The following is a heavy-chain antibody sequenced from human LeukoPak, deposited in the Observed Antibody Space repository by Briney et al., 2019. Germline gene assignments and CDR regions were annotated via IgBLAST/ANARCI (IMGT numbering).Heavy chain of an antibody. D-gene: IGHD4-17*01. V-gene: IGHV4-59*01. J-gene: IGHJ6*02. Sequence: PSETLSLTCTVSGGSISSYYWSWIRQPPGKGLEWIGYIYYSGSTNYDPSLKSRVTISVDTSKNQFSLKLSSVTAADTAVYYCARDEGATVTTRGMDVWGQGTTVTVSS. CDR1: GGSISSYY. CDR3: ARDEGATVTTRGMDV. CDR2: IYYSGST.